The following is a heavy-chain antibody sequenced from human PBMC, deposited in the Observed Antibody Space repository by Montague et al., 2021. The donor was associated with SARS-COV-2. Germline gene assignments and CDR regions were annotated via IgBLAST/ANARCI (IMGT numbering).Heavy chain of an antibody. CDR2: INHTGSA. CDR3: ARGQVTISGVLIFIPAAGHLDV. V-gene: IGHV4-34*01. Sequence: SETLSLTCAVYSGSFSDYYWTWIRQSPGKGLEWIGEINHTGSATYNPSLKGRATLSRDTSKNQFSLKLQSVTPAGTAVYYCARGQVTISGVLIFIPAAGHLDVWGQGTSVTVSS. CDR1: SGSFSDYY. D-gene: IGHD3-3*01. J-gene: IGHJ3*01.